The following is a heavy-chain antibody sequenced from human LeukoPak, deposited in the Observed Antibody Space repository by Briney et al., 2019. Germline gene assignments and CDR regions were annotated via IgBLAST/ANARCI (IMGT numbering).Heavy chain of an antibody. J-gene: IGHJ3*02. V-gene: IGHV1-8*01. Sequence: ASVKVSCKASGYTFTSYDINWVRQATGQGLEWMGWMNPNSGNTGYAQKFQGRVTMTRNTSISTAYMEPSSLRSEDTAVYYCARGAAPLGTFDIWGQGTMVTVSS. CDR3: ARGAAPLGTFDI. D-gene: IGHD3-10*01. CDR2: MNPNSGNT. CDR1: GYTFTSYD.